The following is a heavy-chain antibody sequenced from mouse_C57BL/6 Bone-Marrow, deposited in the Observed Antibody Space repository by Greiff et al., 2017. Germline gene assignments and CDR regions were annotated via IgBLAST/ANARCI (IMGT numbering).Heavy chain of an antibody. J-gene: IGHJ4*01. CDR1: GYTFTSYW. Sequence: QVQLQQPGTELVKPGASVKLSCKASGYTFTSYWMHWVKQRPGQGLEWIGNINPSNGGTNYNEKFKSKATLTVDNSSGTAYMQLSSLTSEDSAVYDCAREEGTGTRYAMDYWGQGTSVTVSS. CDR3: AREEGTGTRYAMDY. D-gene: IGHD4-1*01. CDR2: INPSNGGT. V-gene: IGHV1-53*01.